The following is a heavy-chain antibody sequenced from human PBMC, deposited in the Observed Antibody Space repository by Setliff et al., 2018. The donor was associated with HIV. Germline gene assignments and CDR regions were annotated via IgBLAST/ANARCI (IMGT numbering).Heavy chain of an antibody. V-gene: IGHV3-49*04. J-gene: IGHJ6*03. Sequence: PGGSLRLSCAASGFTFKNAWMNWVRQAPGKGLEWVGFIGSKAYGGTTEYAASVKGRFTVSRDDSKSIAYLQMNSLKTEDTAVYYCTRRLALLRYFGGDYYYYMDVWGKGTTVTVSS. CDR1: GFTFKNAW. CDR2: IGSKAYGGTT. D-gene: IGHD3-9*01. CDR3: TRRLALLRYFGGDYYYYMDV.